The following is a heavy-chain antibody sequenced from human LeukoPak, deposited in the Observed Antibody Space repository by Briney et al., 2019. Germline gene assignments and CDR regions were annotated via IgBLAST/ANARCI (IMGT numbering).Heavy chain of an antibody. J-gene: IGHJ5*02. Sequence: SETLSLTCTVSGGSVSSTSSSYFWSWMRQPPGKGLEWIGYIYHTGCTKYNPSLESRVTMSVDTFKNQFSLKLRSVTAADTAVYYCTRSIMNFYVSGTWGRGTLVTVSS. CDR3: TRSIMNFYVSGT. CDR2: IYHTGCT. CDR1: GGSVSSTSSSYF. D-gene: IGHD3-10*01. V-gene: IGHV4-61*01.